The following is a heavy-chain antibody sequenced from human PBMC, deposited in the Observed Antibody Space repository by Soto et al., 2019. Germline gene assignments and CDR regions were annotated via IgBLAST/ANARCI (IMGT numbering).Heavy chain of an antibody. CDR3: ARAQSFYFDY. J-gene: IGHJ4*02. V-gene: IGHV1-18*04. CDR2: ISAYNGNT. CDR1: GYTFTSYY. Sequence: ASVKVSCKASGYTFTSYYMHWVRQAPGQGLEWMGWISAYNGNTNYAQKLQGRVTMTRDTSISTAYMELSSLRSDDTAVYYCARAQSFYFDYWGQGTLVTVSS.